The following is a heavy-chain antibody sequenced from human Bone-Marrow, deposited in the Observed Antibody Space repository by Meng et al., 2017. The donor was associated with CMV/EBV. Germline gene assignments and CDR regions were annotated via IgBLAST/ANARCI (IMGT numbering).Heavy chain of an antibody. Sequence: GASLKISCAASGFTFSSYAVTWVRQAPGKGLEWVSTISGSGGSTYYADSVKGRFTISRDNSKNTLHLQMNSLRVEDTAVYYCAKASTDTAKGDYWGQGTLVTVSS. CDR3: AKASTDTAKGDY. CDR1: GFTFSSYA. J-gene: IGHJ4*02. CDR2: ISGSGGST. D-gene: IGHD5-18*01. V-gene: IGHV3-23*01.